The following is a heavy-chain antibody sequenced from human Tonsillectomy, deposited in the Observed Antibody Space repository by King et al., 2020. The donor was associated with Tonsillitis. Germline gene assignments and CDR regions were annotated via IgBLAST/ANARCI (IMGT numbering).Heavy chain of an antibody. J-gene: IGHJ4*02. D-gene: IGHD3-22*01. Sequence: VQLVESGGGLVQPGGSLRLSCAASGFTFSRYEINWVRQAPGKGLEWVSYISSSGSTIYYADSVKGRFPISRDNAKNSLYLQMNSLRAEDTAVYYCARGGRITMIVVTGGYFDYWGQGTLVTVSS. CDR3: ARGGRITMIVVTGGYFDY. CDR2: ISSSGSTI. CDR1: GFTFSRYE. V-gene: IGHV3-48*03.